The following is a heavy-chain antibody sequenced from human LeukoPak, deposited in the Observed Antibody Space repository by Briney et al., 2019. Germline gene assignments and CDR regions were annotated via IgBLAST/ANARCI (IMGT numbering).Heavy chain of an antibody. J-gene: IGHJ4*02. CDR1: GFTFSSYG. CDR3: AKDRSQEYENLIDY. V-gene: IGHV3-30*02. D-gene: IGHD2/OR15-2a*01. CDR2: ISYDGKNK. Sequence: GGSLRLSCVASGFTFSSYGMNWVRQAPGKGLEWVAFISYDGKNKYYADSVKGRFTISRDNSKNTLYLQMNSLRGEDTAVYYCAKDRSQEYENLIDYWGQGTLVTVSS.